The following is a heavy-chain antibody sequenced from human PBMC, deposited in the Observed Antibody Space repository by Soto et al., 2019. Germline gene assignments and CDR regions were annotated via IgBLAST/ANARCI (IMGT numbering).Heavy chain of an antibody. CDR3: MRAFDL. V-gene: IGHV3-74*01. J-gene: IGHJ2*01. CDR1: GFTFSSYW. CDR2: INSDGGGI. Sequence: EVQLVESGGGLVQPGESLRLSCAASGFTFSSYWMHWVRQAPGKGLVWVSRINSDGGGINYADSVRGRFTISRDNAKNTLYLQMNSLRTEDTAVYYCMRAFDLWGRGTLVTVSS.